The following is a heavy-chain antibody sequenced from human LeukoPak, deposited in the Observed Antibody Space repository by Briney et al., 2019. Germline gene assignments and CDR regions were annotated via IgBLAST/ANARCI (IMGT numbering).Heavy chain of an antibody. Sequence: SETLSLXCTVSGGSITSYYWSWIRQPPGKELEWIAYIYFTGTTNYNPSLKSRGTISVDTSKNQFSLKLSSVTAADTAIYYCASQVVVNAFDIWGQGRMVTVSS. CDR1: GGSITSYY. CDR2: IYFTGTT. CDR3: ASQVVVNAFDI. D-gene: IGHD3-22*01. V-gene: IGHV4-59*01. J-gene: IGHJ3*02.